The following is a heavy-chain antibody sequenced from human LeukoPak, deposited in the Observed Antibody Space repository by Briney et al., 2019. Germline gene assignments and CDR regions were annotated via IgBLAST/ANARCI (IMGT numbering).Heavy chain of an antibody. Sequence: PSETLSLTCAVYGGSFSGYYWSWIRQPPGKGLEWIGEINHSGSTNYNPSLKSRVTISVDTSKNQFSLKLTSLTATDTAVYYCARGVYCSRGSCYLPFDYWGQGSLATVSS. CDR3: ARGVYCSRGSCYLPFDY. D-gene: IGHD2-15*01. V-gene: IGHV4-34*01. J-gene: IGHJ4*02. CDR1: GGSFSGYY. CDR2: INHSGST.